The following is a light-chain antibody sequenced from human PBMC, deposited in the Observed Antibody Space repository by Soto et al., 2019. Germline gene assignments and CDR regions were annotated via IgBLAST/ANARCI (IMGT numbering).Light chain of an antibody. J-gene: IGLJ2*01. CDR1: SSDVGGYNY. CDR3: SSYTTSSTVV. Sequence: QSAPTQPASVSGSPGQSITISCTGTSSDVGGYNYVSWYQHHPGEAPKLMIYEVINRPSGVSNRFSGSKSGNTASLTISGLQTEDEADYYCSSYTTSSTVVFGGGTKLTVL. CDR2: EVI. V-gene: IGLV2-14*01.